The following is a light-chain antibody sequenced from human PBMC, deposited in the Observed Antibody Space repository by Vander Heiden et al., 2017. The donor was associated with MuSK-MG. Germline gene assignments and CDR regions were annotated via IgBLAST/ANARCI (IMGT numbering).Light chain of an antibody. CDR3: QQPWRIT. V-gene: IGKV3-11*01. CDR2: DAS. Sequence: EIVLTQSPATLSLSPGERVTLSCRASQSVTSYLAWYQQKPGQAPRLLIYDASNRATGIPARFSGSGSGTDFTLTISSLEPEDFAVYYCQQPWRITFGQGTRLEIK. J-gene: IGKJ5*01. CDR1: QSVTSY.